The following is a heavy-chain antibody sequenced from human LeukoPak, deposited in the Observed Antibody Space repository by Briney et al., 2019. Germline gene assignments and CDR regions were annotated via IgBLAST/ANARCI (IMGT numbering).Heavy chain of an antibody. CDR3: ARGPGSSGGAYVGDY. V-gene: IGHV3-74*01. J-gene: IGHJ4*01. CDR2: SDGGGSST. D-gene: IGHD3-22*01. CDR1: GFTFSNHW. Sequence: GGSLRLSCAASGFTFSNHWMHWVRQVPGKGLVWVSRSDGGGSSTSYADSVKSRFSISRDNARSTLYLQMNSLRAEDTAMYYCARGPGSSGGAYVGDYWGHGTLVTVSP.